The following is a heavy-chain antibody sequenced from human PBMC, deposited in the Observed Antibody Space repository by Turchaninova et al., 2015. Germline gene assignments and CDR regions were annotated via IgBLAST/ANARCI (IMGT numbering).Heavy chain of an antibody. J-gene: IGHJ4*02. CDR1: GFTFSSDA. V-gene: IGHV3-21*01. Sequence: EVQLVESGGGLVKPGGSLRLSCAASGFTFSSDAMIWVRQAPGKGLVWVSSISSSGRYIYYADSVKGRFTISRENGTKXXXLHMNSLXXGYTAVYYCAXEGFGXWGQGXLVTVSS. CDR3: AXEGFGX. CDR2: ISSSGRYI. D-gene: IGHD3-10*01.